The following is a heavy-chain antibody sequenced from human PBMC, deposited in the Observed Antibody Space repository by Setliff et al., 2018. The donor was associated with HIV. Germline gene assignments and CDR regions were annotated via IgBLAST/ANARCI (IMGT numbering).Heavy chain of an antibody. CDR2: INYSGST. D-gene: IGHD3-22*01. CDR3: AREGPGPQFYDSGGYPYYFDY. CDR1: GGSISSHY. J-gene: IGHJ4*02. V-gene: IGHV4-59*11. Sequence: SETLSLTCTVSGGSISSHYWNWIRRPPGKGLEWIGSINYSGSTNYDPSLKGRVTISVDTSKNQFSLKLRSVTAADTAVYYCAREGPGPQFYDSGGYPYYFDYWGQGTLVTVSS.